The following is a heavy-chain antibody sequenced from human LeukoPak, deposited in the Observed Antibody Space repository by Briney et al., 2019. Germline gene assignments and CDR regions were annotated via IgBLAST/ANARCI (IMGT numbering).Heavy chain of an antibody. J-gene: IGHJ4*02. CDR1: GFTFSSYG. V-gene: IGHV3-30*02. CDR2: IRYDGSNK. D-gene: IGHD3-10*01. CDR3: ARESYYGSGSIDY. Sequence: GGSLRLSCAASGFTFSSYGMHWVRQAPGKGLEWVAFIRYDGSNKYYADSVKGRFTISRDNAKNSLYLQMNSLRAEDTAVYYCARESYYGSGSIDYWGQGTLVTVSS.